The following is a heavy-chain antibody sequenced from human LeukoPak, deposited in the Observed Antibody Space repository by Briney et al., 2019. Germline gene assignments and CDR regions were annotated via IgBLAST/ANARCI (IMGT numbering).Heavy chain of an antibody. Sequence: SETLSLTCTVSGGSISSSSYYWGWIRQPPGKGLEWIESIYYSGSTYYNPSLKSRVTISVDTSKNQFSLKLSSVTAADTAVYYCARHYSSSSEGLDYFDYWGQGTLVTVSS. J-gene: IGHJ4*02. V-gene: IGHV4-39*01. CDR2: IYYSGST. D-gene: IGHD6-6*01. CDR1: GGSISSSSYY. CDR3: ARHYSSSSEGLDYFDY.